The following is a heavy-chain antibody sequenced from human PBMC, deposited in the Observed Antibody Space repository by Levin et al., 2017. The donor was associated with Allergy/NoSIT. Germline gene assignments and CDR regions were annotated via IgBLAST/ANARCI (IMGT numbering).Heavy chain of an antibody. Sequence: PGGSLRLSCAASGFTVSNNYMSWVRQAPGKGLEWVSTIYGSGFTYYADSVKGRFTIYRDESKNTLNLQMNDLRAEDTAIYYCAKMNGPYYFAQWGQGTLATVSS. D-gene: IGHD3-9*01. J-gene: IGHJ4*02. CDR1: GFTVSNNY. CDR2: IYGSGFT. V-gene: IGHV3-53*01. CDR3: AKMNGPYYFAQ.